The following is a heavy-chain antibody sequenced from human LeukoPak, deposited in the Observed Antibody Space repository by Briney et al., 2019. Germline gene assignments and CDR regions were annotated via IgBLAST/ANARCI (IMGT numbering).Heavy chain of an antibody. V-gene: IGHV4-61*02. J-gene: IGHJ6*03. D-gene: IGHD2-2*01. CDR3: ARDAPERCSSTSCYFLNYYYYYYMDV. CDR1: GGSISSGSYY. Sequence: PSETLSLTCPVSGGSISSGSYYWSWIRQPAGKGLAWIGRMYTSGITNYTPSLKSRVTISVDTSKIQFALKLSSVTAADTAVYYCARDAPERCSSTSCYFLNYYYYYYMDVWGKGTTVTVSS. CDR2: MYTSGIT.